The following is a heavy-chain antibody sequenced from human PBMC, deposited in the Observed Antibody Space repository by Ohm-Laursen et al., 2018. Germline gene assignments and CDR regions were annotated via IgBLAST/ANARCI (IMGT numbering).Heavy chain of an antibody. Sequence: SSVKVSCKASGGTFSSYVISWVRQAPGQGLEWMGGIIPIFGTANYAQKFQGRVTITADESTSTAYMELSSLRSEDTAVYYCARKWELPRGNWFDPWGQGTLVTVSS. CDR3: ARKWELPRGNWFDP. CDR1: GGTFSSYV. CDR2: IIPIFGTA. D-gene: IGHD1-26*01. V-gene: IGHV1-69*01. J-gene: IGHJ5*02.